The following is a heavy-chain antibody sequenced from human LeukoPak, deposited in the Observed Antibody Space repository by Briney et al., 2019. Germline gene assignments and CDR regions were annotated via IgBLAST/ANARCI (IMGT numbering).Heavy chain of an antibody. D-gene: IGHD2-15*01. CDR3: ARKGDCSGGSCYPFDY. Sequence: SETLSLTCAVYGGSFSGYYWSWIRQPPGKGLEWIGEINHSGSTNYNPSLKSRVTISVDTSKNQFSLKLSSVTAADTAVYYCARKGDCSGGSCYPFDYWGQGTLVTVSS. CDR1: GGSFSGYY. V-gene: IGHV4-34*01. J-gene: IGHJ4*02. CDR2: INHSGST.